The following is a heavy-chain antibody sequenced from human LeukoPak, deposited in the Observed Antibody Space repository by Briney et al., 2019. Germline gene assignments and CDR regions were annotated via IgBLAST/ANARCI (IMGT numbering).Heavy chain of an antibody. D-gene: IGHD6-13*01. CDR1: GGSISSSNW. Sequence: SETLSLTCAVSGGSISSSNWWSWVRQPPGKGLEWIGEIYRSGSTNYNPSLKSRVTISVDTSKNQFSLKLSSVTAADTAVYYCARDLYSSSPTTPKIEPVDYWGQGTLVTVSS. CDR3: ARDLYSSSPTTPKIEPVDY. J-gene: IGHJ4*02. V-gene: IGHV4-4*02. CDR2: IYRSGST.